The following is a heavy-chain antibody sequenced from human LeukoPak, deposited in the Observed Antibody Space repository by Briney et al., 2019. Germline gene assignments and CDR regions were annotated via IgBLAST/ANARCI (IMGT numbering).Heavy chain of an antibody. V-gene: IGHV1-8*01. CDR1: GYTYPSYV. Sequence: VSVKASCKPSGYTYPSYVINWVRQATGQGREWMGGMNPNNRNPGYPQKFNPRLTMTRTTSTSTAYMKLRTLETEDTAVYYCARGPYSGSYFFDYWGQGTLVTVSS. CDR2: MNPNNRNP. CDR3: ARGPYSGSYFFDY. J-gene: IGHJ4*02. D-gene: IGHD1-26*01.